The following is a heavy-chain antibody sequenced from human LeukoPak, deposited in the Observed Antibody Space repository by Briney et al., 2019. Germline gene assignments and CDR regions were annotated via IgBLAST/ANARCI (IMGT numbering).Heavy chain of an antibody. CDR3: VVEMATITGFDDY. V-gene: IGHV1-69*06. Sequence: GASVKVSCKAFGYTFTNNFMHWVRQAPGQRPEWMGGIIPIFGTANYAQKFQGRVTITADKSTSTAYMELSSLRSEDTAVYYCVVEMATITGFDDYWGQGTLVTVSS. CDR2: IIPIFGTA. CDR1: GYTFTNNF. D-gene: IGHD5-24*01. J-gene: IGHJ4*02.